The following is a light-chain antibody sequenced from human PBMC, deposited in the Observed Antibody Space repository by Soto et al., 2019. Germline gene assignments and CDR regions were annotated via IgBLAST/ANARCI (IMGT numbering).Light chain of an antibody. CDR2: GAS. V-gene: IGKV3-20*01. Sequence: EIVLTQSPGTLSLSPGERATLSCSASQSVNSNSLAWFHQKPGQAPRLLMYGASNRATGIPDRFSGSGSGTDFTLTISGLEPEDFAVYYCQQYGISPRTFGKGTNVEIK. J-gene: IGKJ1*01. CDR3: QQYGISPRT. CDR1: QSVNSNS.